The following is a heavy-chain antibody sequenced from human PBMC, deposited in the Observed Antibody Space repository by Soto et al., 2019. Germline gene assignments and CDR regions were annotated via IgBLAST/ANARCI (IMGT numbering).Heavy chain of an antibody. Sequence: QLQLQESGSRLVKPSQTLSLTCAVSGGSLSSSAYSWSWIRQTPGMGLEWIGFIYQSGSTYYNPSLKSRVTLSLDRPKNQISLKLTSVTAADTAVYYCARELLYYDSDGYSWDDAFDIWGPGTMVTVSS. CDR1: GGSLSSSAYS. CDR2: IYQSGST. J-gene: IGHJ3*02. D-gene: IGHD3-22*01. CDR3: ARELLYYDSDGYSWDDAFDI. V-gene: IGHV4-30-2*01.